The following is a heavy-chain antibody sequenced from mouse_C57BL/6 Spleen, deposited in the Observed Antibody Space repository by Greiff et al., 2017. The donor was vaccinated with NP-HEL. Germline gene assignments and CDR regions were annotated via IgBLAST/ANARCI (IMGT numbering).Heavy chain of an antibody. CDR2: INPNNGGT. D-gene: IGHD2-3*01. V-gene: IGHV1-18*01. CDR3: ARSIYDGYYDAMGY. CDR1: GYTFTDYH. J-gene: IGHJ4*01. Sequence: EVQLQQSGPELVKPGASVKIPCKASGYTFTDYHMDWVKQSHGKSLEWIGDINPNNGGTFYNQKFKGKATLTVDKSSSTTYMELRSLTSEDTAVYYCARSIYDGYYDAMGYWGQGTSVTVSS.